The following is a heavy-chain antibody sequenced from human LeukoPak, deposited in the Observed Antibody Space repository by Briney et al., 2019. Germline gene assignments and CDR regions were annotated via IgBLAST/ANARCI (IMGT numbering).Heavy chain of an antibody. D-gene: IGHD5-18*01. CDR2: IIPIFGTA. CDR1: GGTFGSYV. CDR3: AKEGDTALVTEYFDL. J-gene: IGHJ2*01. Sequence: ASVKVSCKASGGTFGSYVISWVRQAPGQGLEWMGGIIPIFGTAHYAQKFQGRLTITADESTSTVYMEMSSLRSEDTAMYYCAKEGDTALVTEYFDLWGRGTLVTVSA. V-gene: IGHV1-69*13.